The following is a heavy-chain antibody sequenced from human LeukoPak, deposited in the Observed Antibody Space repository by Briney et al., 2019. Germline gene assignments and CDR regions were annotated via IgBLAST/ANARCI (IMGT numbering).Heavy chain of an antibody. CDR2: INPSGGST. CDR3: ARTLTLDSFDY. J-gene: IGHJ4*02. V-gene: IGHV1-46*01. CDR1: GYTFTSYY. D-gene: IGHD3-9*01. Sequence: ASVKVSCKASGYTFTSYYMHWVRQAPGQGLEWMGIINPSGGSTSYAQKLQGRVTMTTDTSTSTAYMELRSLRSDDTAVYYCARTLTLDSFDYWGQGTLVTVSS.